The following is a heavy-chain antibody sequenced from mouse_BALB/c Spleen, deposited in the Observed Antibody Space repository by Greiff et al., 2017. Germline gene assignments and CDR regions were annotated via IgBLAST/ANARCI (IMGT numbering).Heavy chain of an antibody. D-gene: IGHD2-1*01. J-gene: IGHJ4*01. Sequence: QVQLKESGAELMKPGASVKISCKATGYTFSSYWIEWVKQRPGHGLEWIGEILPGSGSTNYNEKFKGKATFTADTSSNTAYMQLSSLTSEDSAVYYCARRWGNYPYYYAMDYWGQGTSVTVSA. CDR2: ILPGSGST. CDR3: ARRWGNYPYYYAMDY. CDR1: GYTFSSYW. V-gene: IGHV1-9*01.